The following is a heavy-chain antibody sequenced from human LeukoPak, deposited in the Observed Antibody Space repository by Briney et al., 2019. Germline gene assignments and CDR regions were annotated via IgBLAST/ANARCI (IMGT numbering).Heavy chain of an antibody. CDR1: GGSISSGGYS. CDR3: ARRGGSSGWYVPAGYDY. J-gene: IGHJ4*02. V-gene: IGHV4-30-2*02. D-gene: IGHD6-19*01. CDR2: IYHSGST. Sequence: SETLSLTCAVSGGSISSGGYSWSWIRQPPGKGLEWIGYIYHSGSTYYNPSLKSRVTISVDRSKNQFSLKLSSVTAADTAVYYCARRGGSSGWYVPAGYDYWGQGTLVTVSS.